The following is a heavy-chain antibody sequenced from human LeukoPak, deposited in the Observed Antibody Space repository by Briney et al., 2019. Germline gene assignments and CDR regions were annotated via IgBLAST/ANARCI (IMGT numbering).Heavy chain of an antibody. CDR1: GFTFSSYS. CDR2: ISSSSSYI. CDR3: ARLLGYYGSGSYRYYYGMDV. Sequence: GGSLRLSCAASGFTFSSYSMNWVRQAPGKGLEWVSSISSSSSYIYYADSVKGRFTISRDNAKNSLYLQMNSLRAEDTAVHYCARLLGYYGSGSYRYYYGMDVWGKGTTVTVSS. V-gene: IGHV3-21*01. J-gene: IGHJ6*04. D-gene: IGHD3-10*01.